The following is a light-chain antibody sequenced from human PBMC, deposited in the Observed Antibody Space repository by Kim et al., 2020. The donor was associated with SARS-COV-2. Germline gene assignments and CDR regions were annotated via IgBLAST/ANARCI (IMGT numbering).Light chain of an antibody. V-gene: IGKV4-1*01. CDR3: QQYYSTPYT. J-gene: IGKJ2*01. Sequence: AHINCKSSQSVLYSSNNKNYLAWYQQKPGQPPKLLIYWASTRESGVPDRFSGSGSGTDFTLTISSLQAEDVAVYYCQQYYSTPYTFGQGTKLEI. CDR1: QSVLYSSNNKNY. CDR2: WAS.